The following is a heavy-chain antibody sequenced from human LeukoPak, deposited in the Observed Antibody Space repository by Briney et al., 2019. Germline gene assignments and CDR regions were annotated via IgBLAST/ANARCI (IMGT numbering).Heavy chain of an antibody. Sequence: SETLSLTCTVSGGSVDTIDYYWSWIRQPPGKGLEWIGYIYHSGSTYYNPSLKSRVTISVDRSKNQFSLKLSSVTAADTAVYYCARIQRRFLEWWFDPWGQGTLVTVSS. D-gene: IGHD3-3*01. V-gene: IGHV4-30-2*01. CDR3: ARIQRRFLEWWFDP. CDR2: IYHSGST. J-gene: IGHJ5*02. CDR1: GGSVDTIDYY.